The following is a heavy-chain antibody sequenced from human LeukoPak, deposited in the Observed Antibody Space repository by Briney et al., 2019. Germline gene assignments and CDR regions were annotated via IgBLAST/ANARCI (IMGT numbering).Heavy chain of an antibody. V-gene: IGHV4-31*03. Sequence: PSETLSLTCTVSGGSISSGGYYWSWIRQHPGKGLEWIGYIYYSGSTYYNPSLKSRVTISVDTSKNQFPLKLSSVTAADTAVYYCARDILGYFDYWGQGTLVTVSS. CDR3: ARDILGYFDY. CDR1: GGSISSGGYY. J-gene: IGHJ4*02. D-gene: IGHD1-26*01. CDR2: IYYSGST.